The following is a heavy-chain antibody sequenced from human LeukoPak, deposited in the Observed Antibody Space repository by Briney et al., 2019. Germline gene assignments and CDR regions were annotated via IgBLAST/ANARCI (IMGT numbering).Heavy chain of an antibody. CDR2: INHSGST. D-gene: IGHD6-13*01. V-gene: IGHV4-34*01. CDR3: ARSWGAAAVGGWVFDY. CDR1: GGSFSGYY. Sequence: SETLSLTCAVYGGSFSGYYWSWIRQPPGKGLEWIGEINHSGSTNYNPSHKSRVTISVDTSKNQFSLKLSSVTAADTAVYYCARSWGAAAVGGWVFDYWGQGTLVTVSS. J-gene: IGHJ4*02.